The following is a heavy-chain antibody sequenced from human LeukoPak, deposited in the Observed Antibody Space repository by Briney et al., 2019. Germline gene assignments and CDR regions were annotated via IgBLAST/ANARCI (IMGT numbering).Heavy chain of an antibody. Sequence: GGSLRLSCAASGFTFSSYAMHWVRQAPGKGLEWVAVISYDGSNKYYADSVKGRFTISRDNSKNTLYLQMNSLRAEDTAVYYCVGDYRGQGTLVTVSS. CDR3: VGDY. CDR1: GFTFSSYA. CDR2: ISYDGSNK. V-gene: IGHV3-30*04. J-gene: IGHJ4*02.